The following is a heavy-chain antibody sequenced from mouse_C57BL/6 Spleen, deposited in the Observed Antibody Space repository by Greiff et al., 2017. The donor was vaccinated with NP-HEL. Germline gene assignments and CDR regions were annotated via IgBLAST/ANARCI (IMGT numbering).Heavy chain of an antibody. J-gene: IGHJ2*01. CDR2: IDPSDSYT. Sequence: QVQLQQPGAELVKPGASVKLSCKASGYTFTSYWMQWVKQRPGQGLEWIGEIDPSDSYTNYNQKFKGKATLTVDTSSSTAYMQLSSLTSEDSAVYYCARRAVVSFDYWGQGTTLTVSS. CDR1: GYTFTSYW. CDR3: ARRAVVSFDY. D-gene: IGHD1-1*01. V-gene: IGHV1-50*01.